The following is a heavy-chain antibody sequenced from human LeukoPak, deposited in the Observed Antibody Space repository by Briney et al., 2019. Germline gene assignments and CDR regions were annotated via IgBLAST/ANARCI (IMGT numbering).Heavy chain of an antibody. Sequence: GGSLRLSCAASGFTFSSYSMNWVRQAPGKGLEWVSYISSSSSTIYYADSVKGRFTISRDNAKNSLYLQMNSLRAEDTAVYYCARSVVGGYDYLRYYYYYMDVWGKGTTVTISS. CDR1: GFTFSSYS. V-gene: IGHV3-48*01. D-gene: IGHD5-12*01. CDR2: ISSSSSTI. CDR3: ARSVVGGYDYLRYYYYYMDV. J-gene: IGHJ6*03.